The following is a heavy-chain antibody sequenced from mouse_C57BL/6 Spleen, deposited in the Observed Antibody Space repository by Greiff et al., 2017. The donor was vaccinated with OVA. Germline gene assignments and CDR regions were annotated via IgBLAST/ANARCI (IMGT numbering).Heavy chain of an antibody. Sequence: QVQLKQPGAELVKPGASVKLSCKASGYTFTSYWMHWVKQRPGQGLEWIGMIHPNSGSTNYNEKFKSKATLTVDKSSSTAYMQLSSLTSEDSAVYYCARRGNIFDYWGQGTTLTVSS. CDR2: IHPNSGST. CDR1: GYTFTSYW. V-gene: IGHV1-64*01. D-gene: IGHD2-1*01. CDR3: ARRGNIFDY. J-gene: IGHJ2*01.